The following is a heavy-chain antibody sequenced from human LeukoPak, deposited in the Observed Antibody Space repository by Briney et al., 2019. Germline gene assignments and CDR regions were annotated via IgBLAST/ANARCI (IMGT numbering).Heavy chain of an antibody. J-gene: IGHJ3*01. Sequence: PSETLSLTCTVSGGSISRNNYNWGWIRQPPGKGLEWIGSFFYSGSTYYNPSLKSRVTISVDTSKNQFSLKLSAVTAADTAVYYCGRHLGYCSGGTCYWEPDAFDFWGQGTLVTVSS. D-gene: IGHD2-15*01. V-gene: IGHV4-39*01. CDR2: FFYSGST. CDR3: GRHLGYCSGGTCYWEPDAFDF. CDR1: GGSISRNNYN.